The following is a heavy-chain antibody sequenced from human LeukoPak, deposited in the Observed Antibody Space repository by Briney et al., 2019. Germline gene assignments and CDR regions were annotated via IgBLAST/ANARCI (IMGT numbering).Heavy chain of an antibody. CDR3: AKDRHAPGRYCSSTSCFPFDS. V-gene: IGHV3-11*01. Sequence: GGSLRLSCAASGFTFSDYYMSWIRQAPGKGLEWVSYISSSGSFIYYADSVKGRFTISRDNAKNSLYLQMNSLRAEDTAVYYCAKDRHAPGRYCSSTSCFPFDSWGQGTLVTVSS. CDR2: ISSSGSFI. CDR1: GFTFSDYY. D-gene: IGHD2-2*01. J-gene: IGHJ5*01.